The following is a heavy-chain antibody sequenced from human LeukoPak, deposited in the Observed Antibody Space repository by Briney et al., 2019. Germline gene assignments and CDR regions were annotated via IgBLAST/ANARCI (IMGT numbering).Heavy chain of an antibody. CDR2: ISGSGGST. Sequence: GGSLRLSCAASGFTFSSYAMSWVRQAPGEGLEWVSAISGSGGSTFYADSVKGRFTISRDNSKNTLYLQMNSLRAEDTAVYYCANTYYYGSGSYHWGQGTLVTVSS. CDR1: GFTFSSYA. J-gene: IGHJ4*02. V-gene: IGHV3-23*01. D-gene: IGHD3-10*01. CDR3: ANTYYYGSGSYH.